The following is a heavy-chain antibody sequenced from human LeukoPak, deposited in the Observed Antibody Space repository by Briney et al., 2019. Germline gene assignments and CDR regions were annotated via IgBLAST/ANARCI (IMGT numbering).Heavy chain of an antibody. D-gene: IGHD2/OR15-2a*01. CDR2: ISWNSGSI. CDR1: GFTFDDYA. CDR3: ARERTTIVSGTTIGAY. J-gene: IGHJ4*02. Sequence: SGGSLRLSCAASGFTFDDYAMHWVLQAPGKGLEWVSGISWNSGSIGYADSVKGRFTISRDNAKNSLFLQMNSLTADDTAVYYCARERTTIVSGTTIGAYWGQGTLVTVSS. V-gene: IGHV3-9*01.